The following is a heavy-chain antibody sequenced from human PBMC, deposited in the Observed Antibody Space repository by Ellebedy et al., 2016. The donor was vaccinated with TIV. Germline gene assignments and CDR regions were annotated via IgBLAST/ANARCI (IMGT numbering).Heavy chain of an antibody. CDR1: GFAFGGFA. D-gene: IGHD3-10*01. Sequence: GESLKISCAASGFAFGGFAMNWVRQAPGKGLQWVSSISYNGDETFYADSVRGRFTISRDNAMNSLYLQINSLRAEDTVVYYCVRFPRGAPFADYLYYMDVWGKGIMVTVSS. J-gene: IGHJ6*03. CDR2: ISYNGDET. V-gene: IGHV3-21*01. CDR3: VRFPRGAPFADYLYYMDV.